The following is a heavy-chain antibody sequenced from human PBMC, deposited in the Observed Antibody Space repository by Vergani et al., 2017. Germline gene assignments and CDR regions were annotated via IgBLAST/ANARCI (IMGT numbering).Heavy chain of an antibody. D-gene: IGHD6-13*01. CDR3: ARDGSSIAAAVAFDI. V-gene: IGHV3-30*04. CDR1: GFTFSSYA. CDR2: ISYDGSNK. J-gene: IGHJ3*02. Sequence: QVQLVESGGGVVQPGRSLRLSCAASGFTFSSYAMHWVRQAPGKGLEWVAVISYDGSNKYYADSVKGRFTISRDNSKNTLYLQMNSLRAEDTAVYYCARDGSSIAAAVAFDIWGQGTMVTVSS.